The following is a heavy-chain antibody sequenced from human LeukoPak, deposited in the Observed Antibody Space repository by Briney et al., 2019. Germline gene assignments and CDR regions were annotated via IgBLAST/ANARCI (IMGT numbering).Heavy chain of an antibody. CDR3: AKVKMATSGAFDY. V-gene: IGHV3-23*01. Sequence: GRSLRLSCAASGFTFSSYAMSWVRQAPGKGLEWVSAISGSGGSTYYADSVKGRFTISRDNSKNTLYLQMNSLRAEDTAVYYCAKVKMATSGAFDYWGQGTLVTVSS. CDR2: ISGSGGST. CDR1: GFTFSSYA. J-gene: IGHJ4*02. D-gene: IGHD5-24*01.